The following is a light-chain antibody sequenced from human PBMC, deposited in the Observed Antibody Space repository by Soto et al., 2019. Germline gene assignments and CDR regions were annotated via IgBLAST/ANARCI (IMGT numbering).Light chain of an antibody. Sequence: DIQMTQSPSTLSASVGDTVTITCRASQSISTWLAWYQQKPGKAPNLLIYETSTLKSGIPSRFSGSGSGTESTLTISSLQPDDFATYYCQQYKGYSGTFGQGTKLEIK. CDR2: ETS. CDR3: QQYKGYSGT. V-gene: IGKV1-5*01. J-gene: IGKJ2*01. CDR1: QSISTW.